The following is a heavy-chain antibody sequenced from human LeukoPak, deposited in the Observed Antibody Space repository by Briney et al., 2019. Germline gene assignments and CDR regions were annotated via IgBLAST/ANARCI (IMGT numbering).Heavy chain of an antibody. CDR1: GGSFSSYA. D-gene: IGHD2-2*01. J-gene: IGHJ5*02. CDR3: ARVSARDCSSNSCWGWLDP. CDR2: INPVFNTP. Sequence: ASVKVSCKASGGSFSSYAILWVRQAPGQGLEWMGGINPVFNTPHYAPKFQGRVTITMDESTSTVYMELSGLKSEDTAVFYCARVSARDCSSNSCWGWLDPWGQGTLVTVSS. V-gene: IGHV1-69*05.